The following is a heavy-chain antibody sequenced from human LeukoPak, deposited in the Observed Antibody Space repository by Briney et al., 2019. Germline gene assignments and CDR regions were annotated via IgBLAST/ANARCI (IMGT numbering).Heavy chain of an antibody. D-gene: IGHD3-16*01. CDR2: ISVDNGDT. CDR3: ARDPDGGRDFDY. Sequence: ASVKVSCMASGYTFTSYGVSWVRQAPGQGLEWMGWISVDNGDTNFAQKFQGRVTMTADTSTSTAYMEVRSLRSDDTAVYYCARDPDGGRDFDYWGQGTLVTVSS. V-gene: IGHV1-18*01. CDR1: GYTFTSYG. J-gene: IGHJ4*02.